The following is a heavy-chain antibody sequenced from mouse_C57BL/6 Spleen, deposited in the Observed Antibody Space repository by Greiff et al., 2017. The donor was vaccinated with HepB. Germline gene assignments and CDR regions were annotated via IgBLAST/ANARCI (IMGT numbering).Heavy chain of an antibody. Sequence: QVHVKQPGAELVKPGASVKLSCKASGYTFTSYWMQWVKQRPGQGLEWIGEIDPSDSYTNYNQKFKGKATLTVDTSSSTAYMQLSSLTSEDSAVYYCARRGSSSYWYFDVWGTGTTVTVSS. CDR3: ARRGSSSYWYFDV. D-gene: IGHD1-1*01. J-gene: IGHJ1*03. CDR1: GYTFTSYW. V-gene: IGHV1-50*01. CDR2: IDPSDSYT.